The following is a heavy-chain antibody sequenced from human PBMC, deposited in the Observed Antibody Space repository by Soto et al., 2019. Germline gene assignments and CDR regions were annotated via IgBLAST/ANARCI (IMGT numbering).Heavy chain of an antibody. J-gene: IGHJ4*02. V-gene: IGHV1-46*01. CDR3: AGAPPPDSSGYYPVYFDY. D-gene: IGHD3-22*01. CDR2: INPSGGST. Sequence: QVQLVQSGAEVKKPGASVKVSCKASGYSFTIYYIHWVRQAPGQGLEWMGIINPSGGSTTYAQKFQGRGTRTSDTPTSRGYQDRSSLRSEEPAGYYWAGAPPPDSSGYYPVYFDYWGQGTLVTVSS. CDR1: GYSFTIYY.